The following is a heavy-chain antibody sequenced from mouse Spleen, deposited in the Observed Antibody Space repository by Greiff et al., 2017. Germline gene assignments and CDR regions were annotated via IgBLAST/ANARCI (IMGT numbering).Heavy chain of an antibody. Sequence: EVQLQQSGPELVKPGASVKIPCKASGYTFTDYNMDWVKQSHGKSLEWIGDINPNNGGTIYNQKFKGKATLTVDKSSSTAYMELRSLTSEDTAVYYCARRVIYYGNYVGFDYWGQGTTLTVSS. CDR3: ARRVIYYGNYVGFDY. CDR1: GYTFTDYN. D-gene: IGHD2-1*01. V-gene: IGHV1-18*01. CDR2: INPNNGGT. J-gene: IGHJ2*01.